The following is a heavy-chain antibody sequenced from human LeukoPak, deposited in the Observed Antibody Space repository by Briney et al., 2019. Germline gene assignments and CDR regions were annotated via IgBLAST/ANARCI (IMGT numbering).Heavy chain of an antibody. D-gene: IGHD6-13*01. CDR3: VSSTGQQFIPYDY. J-gene: IGHJ4*01. CDR2: IYGDNAA. Sequence: GGSLRLSCAASAINVTTNYMTWIRQAPGKGLEWVSLIYGDNAAYYAESVRGRFITSRDSLKNTLFLQMNSLRAEDTAVYYCVSSTGQQFIPYDYWGHGTHVTVSS. CDR1: AINVTTNY. V-gene: IGHV3-66*02.